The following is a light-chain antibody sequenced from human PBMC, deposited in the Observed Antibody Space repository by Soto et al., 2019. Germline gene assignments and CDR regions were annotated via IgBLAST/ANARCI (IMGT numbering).Light chain of an antibody. CDR2: GAS. V-gene: IGKV3-11*01. J-gene: IGKJ1*01. Sequence: EILLTQSPATVSLSPWERAPLSFMASQSISDTLAWYQQKPGQAPRLLIYGASRRAAGIPARFSASGSGTDFTLTISDVQPEDFALYYCHQRQSWPRTFGQGTKVDIK. CDR1: QSISDT. CDR3: HQRQSWPRT.